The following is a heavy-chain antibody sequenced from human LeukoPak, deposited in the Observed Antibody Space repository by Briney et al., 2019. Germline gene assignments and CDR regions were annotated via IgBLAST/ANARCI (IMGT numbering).Heavy chain of an antibody. Sequence: PGGSLRLSCAASGFTFSSYSMIWVRQAPGKGLEWVSYISTGSSTIYYADSVKGRFTISRDNAKNSLYLRMNSLRDEDTAVYYCARDVERTGGTYYYGSGNPRGWGQGTLVTVSS. CDR3: ARDVERTGGTYYYGSGNPRG. J-gene: IGHJ4*02. CDR2: ISTGSSTI. CDR1: GFTFSSYS. D-gene: IGHD3-10*01. V-gene: IGHV3-48*02.